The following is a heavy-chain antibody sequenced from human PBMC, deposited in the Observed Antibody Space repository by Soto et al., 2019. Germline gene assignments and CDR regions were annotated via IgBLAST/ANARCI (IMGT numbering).Heavy chain of an antibody. Sequence: GGSLRLSCAASGFTFSSYAMSWVRQAPGKGLEWVSAISGSGGSTYYADSVKGRFTISRDNSKNTLYLQMNSLRAEDTAVYYCAKAPDYSTGAGVDYWGQGTLVTVSS. CDR1: GFTFSSYA. J-gene: IGHJ4*02. V-gene: IGHV3-23*01. CDR2: ISGSGGST. D-gene: IGHD4-4*01. CDR3: AKAPDYSTGAGVDY.